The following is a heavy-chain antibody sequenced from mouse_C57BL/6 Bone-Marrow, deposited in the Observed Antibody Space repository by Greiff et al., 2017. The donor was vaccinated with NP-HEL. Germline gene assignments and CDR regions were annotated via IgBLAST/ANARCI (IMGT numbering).Heavy chain of an antibody. D-gene: IGHD1-1*01. J-gene: IGHJ1*03. CDR3: ARSVTTVVATDWYFDV. V-gene: IGHV1-77*01. CDR1: GYTFTDYY. CDR2: IGPGSGST. Sequence: VQLQQSGAELVKPGASVKISCKASGYTFTDYYINWVKQRPGQGLEWIGKIGPGSGSTYYNEKFKGKATLTADKSSSTAYMQLSSLTSEDSAVYFCARSVTTVVATDWYFDVWGTGTTVTVSS.